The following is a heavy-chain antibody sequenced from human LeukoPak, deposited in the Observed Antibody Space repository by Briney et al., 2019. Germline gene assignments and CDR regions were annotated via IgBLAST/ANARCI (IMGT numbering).Heavy chain of an antibody. CDR1: GGSISSHLYF. CDR3: ARDLTRITMVRGVMNYYYMDV. J-gene: IGHJ6*03. V-gene: IGHV4-39*02. CDR2: VYYGGST. Sequence: SETLSLTCTVSGGSISSHLYFWAWIRQPPGKGLEWIGSVYYGGSTYYNPSLKSRVTMSVDTSKNEFSLKLRSVTAADTAVYYCARDLTRITMVRGVMNYYYMDVWGKGTTVTVSS. D-gene: IGHD3-10*01.